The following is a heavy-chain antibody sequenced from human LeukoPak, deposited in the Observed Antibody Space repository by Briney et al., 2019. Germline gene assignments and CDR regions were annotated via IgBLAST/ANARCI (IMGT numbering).Heavy chain of an antibody. D-gene: IGHD5-18*01. CDR2: INWNSGNI. CDR1: GFTFDDYA. CDR3: AKGSTPNTAMGIYFDY. V-gene: IGHV3-9*03. J-gene: IGHJ4*02. Sequence: PGGSLRLSCAASGFTFDDYAMHWVRQAPGKGLEWVPGINWNSGNIDYADSVKGRFTISRDNAKNSLYLQMNSLRPEDMALYYCAKGSTPNTAMGIYFDYWGQGTLVTVSS.